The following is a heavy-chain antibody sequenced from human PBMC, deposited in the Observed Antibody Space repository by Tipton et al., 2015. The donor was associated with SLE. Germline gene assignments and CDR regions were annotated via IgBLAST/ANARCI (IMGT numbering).Heavy chain of an antibody. CDR1: GFTFSSYS. J-gene: IGHJ2*01. CDR3: MTSEPPVYFDL. Sequence: SLRLSCAASGFTFSSYSMNWVRQAPGKGLEWVSSIGSSSSYIYYADSVKGRFTISRDNAKNSLYLQMNSLRAEDTAVYYCMTSEPPVYFDLWGRGPLVTVSS. CDR2: IGSSSSYI. V-gene: IGHV3-21*01. D-gene: IGHD1-14*01.